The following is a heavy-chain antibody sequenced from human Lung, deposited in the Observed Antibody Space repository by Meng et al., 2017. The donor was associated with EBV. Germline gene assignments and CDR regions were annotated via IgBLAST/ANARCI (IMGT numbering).Heavy chain of an antibody. Sequence: QTSLKESCSTLVKPSQTLTVTCTFSGFSLSTRGVGVGWIRQPPGKALEWLALIYWDDDKRYSPSLKSRLTITKDTSKNQVVLTMTNMDPVDAATYFCAHLIAARPFDYWGQGTLVTVSS. V-gene: IGHV2-5*02. D-gene: IGHD6-6*01. CDR1: GFSLSTRGVG. J-gene: IGHJ4*02. CDR2: IYWDDDK. CDR3: AHLIAARPFDY.